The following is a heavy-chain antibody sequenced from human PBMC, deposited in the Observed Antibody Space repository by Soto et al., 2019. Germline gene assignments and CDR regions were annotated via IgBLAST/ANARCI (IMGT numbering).Heavy chain of an antibody. V-gene: IGHV4-61*01. J-gene: IGHJ6*02. CDR2: VYYSGTP. D-gene: IGHD3-9*01. Sequence: AETLSLTCTVSGGSVISATYYFNCIRQPPGKGLELIGSVYYSGTPNYNPSLKSRVTISMDTSYNRLSLKLRSVTAADTAVYYCARDLYLRTGPWGMDVWGQGTTVTVSS. CDR3: ARDLYLRTGPWGMDV. CDR1: GGSVISATYY.